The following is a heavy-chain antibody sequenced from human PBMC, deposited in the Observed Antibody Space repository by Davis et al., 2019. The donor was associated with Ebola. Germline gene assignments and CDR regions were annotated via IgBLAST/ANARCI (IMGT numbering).Heavy chain of an antibody. D-gene: IGHD6-19*01. V-gene: IGHV3-53*05. J-gene: IGHJ4*02. CDR1: GFTVSSNH. CDR3: ATTQWLREFDN. CDR2: IYDQST. Sequence: GESLKISCPASGFTVSSNHMSWVRQAPGKGLEWVSVIYDQSTAYADAAGCRFIISRDKSNNTLYLEMSSLRVDDTAVYYCATTQWLREFDNWGQGTLVTVSS.